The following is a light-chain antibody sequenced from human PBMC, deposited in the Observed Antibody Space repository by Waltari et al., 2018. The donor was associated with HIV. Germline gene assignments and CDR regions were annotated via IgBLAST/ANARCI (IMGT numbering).Light chain of an antibody. Sequence: QLVLTQSPSASASLGASVKLTCTLSSGHTNYAIAWHQQQPEKGPRYLMNLKSDGSHSKGDGIPDRFSGSSSGAERYLTIPSLQSEDEADYYCQTWGTGIQVFGGGTKLTVL. CDR2: LKSDGSH. J-gene: IGLJ3*02. CDR3: QTWGTGIQV. CDR1: SGHTNYA. V-gene: IGLV4-69*02.